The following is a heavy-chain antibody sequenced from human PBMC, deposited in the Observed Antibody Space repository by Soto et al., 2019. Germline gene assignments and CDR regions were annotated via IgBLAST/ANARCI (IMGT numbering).Heavy chain of an antibody. D-gene: IGHD3-22*01. J-gene: IGHJ4*02. CDR1: GGTFSSYA. V-gene: IGHV1-69*12. CDR3: ASHYDSSGYYYRGLDY. CDR2: IIPIFGTA. Sequence: QVQLVQSGAXVKKPGSSVXVSCKASGGTFSSYAISWVRQAPGQGLEWMGGIIPIFGTADYAQKFQGRVTITADESTSTGNMELSSLRSEDTAVYYCASHYDSSGYYYRGLDYWGQGTLVTVSS.